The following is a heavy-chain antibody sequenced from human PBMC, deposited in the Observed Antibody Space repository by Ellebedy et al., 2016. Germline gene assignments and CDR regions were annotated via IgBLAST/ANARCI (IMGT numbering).Heavy chain of an antibody. CDR2: INSDGSST. CDR3: ASQTTVTKYYYYYGMDV. Sequence: GGSLRLSCAASGFTFSSYWMHWVRHAPGKGLVWVSRINSDGSSTSYADSVKGRFTISRDNAKNTLYLQMNSLRAEDTAVYYCASQTTVTKYYYYYGMDVWGQGTTVTVSS. V-gene: IGHV3-74*01. D-gene: IGHD4-17*01. J-gene: IGHJ6*02. CDR1: GFTFSSYW.